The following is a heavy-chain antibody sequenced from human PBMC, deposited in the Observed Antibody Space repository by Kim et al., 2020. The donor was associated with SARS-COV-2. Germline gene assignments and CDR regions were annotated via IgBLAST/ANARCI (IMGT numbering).Heavy chain of an antibody. Sequence: GGSLRLSCAASGFTFSSYGMHWVRQAPGKGLEWVAVISYDGSNKYYADSVKGRFTISRDNSKNTLYLQMNSLRAEDTAVYYCAKDLNYYYGSGSHIYYY. D-gene: IGHD3-10*01. CDR3: AKDLNYYYGSGSHIYYY. CDR1: GFTFSSYG. J-gene: IGHJ6*01. V-gene: IGHV3-30*18. CDR2: ISYDGSNK.